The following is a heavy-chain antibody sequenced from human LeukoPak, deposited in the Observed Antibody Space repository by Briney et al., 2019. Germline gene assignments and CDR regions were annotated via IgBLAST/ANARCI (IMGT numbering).Heavy chain of an antibody. CDR2: IIPIFGTA. Sequence: ASVKVSCKASGGTFISYAISWVRQAPGQGLEWMGGIIPIFGTANYAQKFQGRVTITTDESTSTAYMELSSLRSEDTAVYYCAVPVRAPGWYYYYMDVWGKGTTVTVSS. CDR1: GGTFISYA. J-gene: IGHJ6*03. CDR3: AVPVRAPGWYYYYMDV. D-gene: IGHD3-10*01. V-gene: IGHV1-69*05.